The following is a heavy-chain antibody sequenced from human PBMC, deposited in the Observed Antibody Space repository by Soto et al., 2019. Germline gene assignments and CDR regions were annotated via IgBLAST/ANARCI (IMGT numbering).Heavy chain of an antibody. J-gene: IGHJ5*02. Sequence: ASVKVSCKASGYTFTSYDINWVRQATGQGLEWMGWMNPNRGNKGNAQKFQGRVTMTRNTSISKAYMELSSLRSEDTAVYYCARGSNYSSGWYEWFDPWGQGTLVTVSS. CDR1: GYTFTSYD. CDR2: MNPNRGNK. D-gene: IGHD6-19*01. CDR3: ARGSNYSSGWYEWFDP. V-gene: IGHV1-8*01.